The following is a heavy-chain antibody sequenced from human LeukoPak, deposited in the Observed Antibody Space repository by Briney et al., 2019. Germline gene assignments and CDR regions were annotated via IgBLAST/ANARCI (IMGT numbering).Heavy chain of an antibody. V-gene: IGHV4-34*01. CDR3: ATGQRYDYVWGSYRYTLDY. CDR1: GGSFSGYY. Sequence: SETLSLTCAVYGGSFSGYYWSWIRQPPGKGLEWIGEINHSGSTNYNPSLKSRVTISVDTSKNQFSLKLSSVAAAAPAVYYCATGQRYDYVWGSYRYTLDYWGQGTLVTVSS. D-gene: IGHD3-16*02. J-gene: IGHJ4*02. CDR2: INHSGST.